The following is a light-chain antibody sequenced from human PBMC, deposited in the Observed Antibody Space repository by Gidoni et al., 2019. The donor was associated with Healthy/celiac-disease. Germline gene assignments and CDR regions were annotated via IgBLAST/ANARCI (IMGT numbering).Light chain of an antibody. CDR1: QRVLYSSNNKNY. V-gene: IGKV4-1*01. CDR3: QQYYSTPPT. Sequence: DIVMTHSPDSLAVSVGERATINCKSSQRVLYSSNNKNYLAWYQQKPGQPPKLLIYWASTRESGVPDRFSGSGSGTDFTLTISSLQAEDVAVYYCQQYYSTPPTFGQGTKVEIQ. CDR2: WAS. J-gene: IGKJ1*01.